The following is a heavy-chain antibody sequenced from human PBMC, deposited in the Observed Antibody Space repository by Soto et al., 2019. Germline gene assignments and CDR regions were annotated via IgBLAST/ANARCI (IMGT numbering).Heavy chain of an antibody. V-gene: IGHV3-23*01. Sequence: EVQLLESGGGLVQPGGSLRLSCAASGFTFSSYAMSWVRQAPGKGLEWVSAISGSGGSTYYADSVKGRFTISRDNSKNTLYLQMNSLRAEDTAVYYCAKDNGSSWLTYYYDSSGSPLDYWGQGTLVTVSS. CDR3: AKDNGSSWLTYYYDSSGSPLDY. D-gene: IGHD3-22*01. CDR2: ISGSGGST. J-gene: IGHJ4*02. CDR1: GFTFSSYA.